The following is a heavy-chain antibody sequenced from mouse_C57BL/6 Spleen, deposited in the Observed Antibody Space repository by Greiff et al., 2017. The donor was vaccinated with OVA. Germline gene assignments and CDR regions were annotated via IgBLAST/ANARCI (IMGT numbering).Heavy chain of an antibody. Sequence: VQLQQSGAELVRPGASVKLSCTASGFNINDYYMHWVKQRPEQGLEWIGRIDPEDGDTDYAPKFQGKATMTANTSSNTAYLQLSSLTSEDTAVYYCTTGYYGNYGAYWGQGTLVTVSA. CDR3: TTGYYGNYGAY. J-gene: IGHJ3*01. CDR2: IDPEDGDT. V-gene: IGHV14-1*01. D-gene: IGHD2-1*01. CDR1: GFNINDYY.